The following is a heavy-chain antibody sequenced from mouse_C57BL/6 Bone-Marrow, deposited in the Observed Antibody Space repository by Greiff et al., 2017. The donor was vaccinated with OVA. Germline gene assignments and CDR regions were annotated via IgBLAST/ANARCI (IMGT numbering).Heavy chain of an antibody. J-gene: IGHJ4*01. V-gene: IGHV1-54*01. CDR2: INPGSGGT. CDR1: GYAFANYL. CDR3: ARPQLYYYAMDY. Sequence: VQLQQSGAELVRPGTSVKVSCKASGYAFANYLIEWVKQRPGQGLEWIGVINPGSGGTNYNEKFKGKATLTADKSSSTAYMQLSSLTSEDSAVYFGARPQLYYYAMDYWGQGTSVTVSS. D-gene: IGHD4-1*02.